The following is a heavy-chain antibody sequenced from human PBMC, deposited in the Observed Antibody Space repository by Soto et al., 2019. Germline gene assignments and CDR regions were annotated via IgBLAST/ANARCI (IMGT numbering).Heavy chain of an antibody. CDR1: GGSISSYY. V-gene: IGHV4-59*01. Sequence: RSLTCTVSGGSISSYYWSWIRQPPGKGLEWIGYIYYSGSTNHNPSLKSRVTISVDTSKNQFSLKLSSVTAADTAVYYCASGGYSSGHDYWGQGTLVTVSS. D-gene: IGHD6-19*01. CDR2: IYYSGST. CDR3: ASGGYSSGHDY. J-gene: IGHJ4*02.